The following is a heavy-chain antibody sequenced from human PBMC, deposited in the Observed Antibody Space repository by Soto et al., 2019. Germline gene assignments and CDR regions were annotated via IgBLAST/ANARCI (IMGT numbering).Heavy chain of an antibody. J-gene: IGHJ6*03. CDR2: IYYSGST. CDR3: ARGYSGYRWPSSQARAYYYYYMDV. Sequence: SETLSLTCTVSGGSISSYYWSWIRQPPGKGLEWIGYIYYSGSTNYNPSLKSRVTISVDTSKNQFSLKLSSVTAADTAVYYCARGYSGYRWPSSQARAYYYYYMDVWGKGTTVTVSS. V-gene: IGHV4-59*08. CDR1: GGSISSYY. D-gene: IGHD5-12*01.